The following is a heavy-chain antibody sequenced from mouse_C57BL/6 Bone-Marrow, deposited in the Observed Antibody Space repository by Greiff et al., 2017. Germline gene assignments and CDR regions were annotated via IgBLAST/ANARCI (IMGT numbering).Heavy chain of an antibody. V-gene: IGHV1-9*01. CDR1: GYTFTGYW. CDR3: ARVGYYYGSSYGYWYFDV. CDR2: ILPGSGST. J-gene: IGHJ1*03. D-gene: IGHD1-1*01. Sequence: QVQLKQSGAELMKPGASVKLSCKATGYTFTGYWIEWVKQRPGHGLEWIGEILPGSGSTNYNEKFKGKATFTADTSSNTAYMQLSSLTTEDSAIYYCARVGYYYGSSYGYWYFDVWGTGTTVTVSS.